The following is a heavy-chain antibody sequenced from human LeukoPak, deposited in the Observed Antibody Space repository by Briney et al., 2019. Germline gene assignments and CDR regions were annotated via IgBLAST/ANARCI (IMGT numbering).Heavy chain of an antibody. CDR3: ARASSTIRYSNYFDFDF. Sequence: KPSETLSLTCTVSGGSIGSGDYYWSWIRQTPGKGLEWIGYIYYSGSTYYNPSLKSRVTISVDTSKNQFSLKLSSVTAADTAVYYCARASSTIRYSNYFDFDFWGQGTLVSVSS. CDR1: GGSIGSGDYY. J-gene: IGHJ4*02. CDR2: IYYSGST. D-gene: IGHD4-11*01. V-gene: IGHV4-30-4*08.